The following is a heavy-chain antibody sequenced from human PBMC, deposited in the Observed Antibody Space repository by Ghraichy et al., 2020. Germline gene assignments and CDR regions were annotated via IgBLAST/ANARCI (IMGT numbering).Heavy chain of an antibody. J-gene: IGHJ4*02. V-gene: IGHV4-39*01. CDR3: ARLDIAGRCFDY. Sequence: SETLSLTCTVPGGSISSSSFYWGWIRQPPGKDLEWIGTIYYSGSTHYNPSLKSRVTISVDTSKNQFSLKLTSVTAADTAVYYCARLDIAGRCFDYWGQGTLVTVSS. D-gene: IGHD6-6*01. CDR1: GGSISSSSFY. CDR2: IYYSGST.